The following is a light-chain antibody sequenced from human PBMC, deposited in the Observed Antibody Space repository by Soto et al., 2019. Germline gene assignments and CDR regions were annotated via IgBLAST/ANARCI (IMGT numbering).Light chain of an antibody. CDR1: SSNIGPYD. J-gene: IGLJ2*01. V-gene: IGLV1-40*01. CDR2: HND. Sequence: QSALTQPPSVSGAPGQSLTISCTGSSSNIGPYDVVWYQQLPGIAPRLLIYHNDKRPSGVPDRFSGSKSDTSASLAITGLQAEDEADYYCQSYDTALSGPIFGGGTKLTVL. CDR3: QSYDTALSGPI.